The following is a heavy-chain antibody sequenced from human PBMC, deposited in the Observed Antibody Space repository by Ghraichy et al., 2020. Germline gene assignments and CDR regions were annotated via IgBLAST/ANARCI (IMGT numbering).Heavy chain of an antibody. J-gene: IGHJ4*02. D-gene: IGHD6-19*01. Sequence: SETLSLTCTVSGGSISSSSYYWGWIRQPPGKGLEWIGSIYYSGSTYYNPSLKSRVTISVDTSKNQFSLKLSSVTAADTAVYYCARVRWYSSGWVDYWGQGTLVTVSS. V-gene: IGHV4-39*07. CDR3: ARVRWYSSGWVDY. CDR1: GGSISSSSYY. CDR2: IYYSGST.